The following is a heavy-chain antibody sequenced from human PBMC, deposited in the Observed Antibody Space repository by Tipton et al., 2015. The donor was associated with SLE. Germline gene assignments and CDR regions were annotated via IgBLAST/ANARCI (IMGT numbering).Heavy chain of an antibody. CDR1: GFTFNSYA. CDR2: ISGSGGGA. CDR3: AKSPVDRGGNFEALDS. Sequence: SLRLSCAASGFTFNSYAMSWVRQAPGTGLEWVSGISGSGGGAFYADSVKGRFTISRDNSKNTVYLQMNSLRAEDTAVYYCAKSPVDRGGNFEALDSWGQGTLVTVSS. D-gene: IGHD4-23*01. V-gene: IGHV3-23*01. J-gene: IGHJ4*02.